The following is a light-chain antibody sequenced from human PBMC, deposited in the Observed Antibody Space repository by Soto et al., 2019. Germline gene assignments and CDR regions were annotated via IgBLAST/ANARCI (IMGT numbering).Light chain of an antibody. CDR2: GAS. CDR1: QSVSSSY. J-gene: IGKJ3*01. V-gene: IGKV3-20*01. CDR3: QQYASSLFT. Sequence: EIVLTQSPGTLSLSPGERATLSCRASQSVSSSYLAWYQQKPGQAPRLLIYGASSRATGIPDRFSGSGSGTDFTLTISRPAPEDFAVYYCQQYASSLFTFGPGTKVDIK.